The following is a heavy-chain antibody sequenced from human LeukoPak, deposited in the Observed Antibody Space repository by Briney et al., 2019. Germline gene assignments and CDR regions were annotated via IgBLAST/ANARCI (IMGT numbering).Heavy chain of an antibody. CDR1: GGSISSYY. CDR3: ARDPRHGMDV. J-gene: IGHJ6*02. CDR2: IYYSGST. Sequence: PSETLSLTCTVSGGSISSYYWSWIRQPPGKGLEWIGYIYYSGSTNYNPSLKSRVTISVDTSKNRFSLKLSSVTAADTAVYYCARDPRHGMDVWGQGTTVTVSS. V-gene: IGHV4-59*01.